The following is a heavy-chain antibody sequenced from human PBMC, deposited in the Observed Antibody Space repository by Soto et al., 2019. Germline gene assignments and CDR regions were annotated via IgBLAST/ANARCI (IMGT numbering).Heavy chain of an antibody. CDR2: ISGDGSVT. J-gene: IGHJ5*02. CDR3: ARLGFYYQSLDP. V-gene: IGHV3-74*01. D-gene: IGHD2-2*01. Sequence: GGSLRLSCAASGFTFSTYWMHWVRQAPGKGLVWVSRISGDGSVTSYADSVKGRFTISRDNAKDTLYLQLNSLRAEDTAVYYCARLGFYYQSLDPWGHGTLVTVSS. CDR1: GFTFSTYW.